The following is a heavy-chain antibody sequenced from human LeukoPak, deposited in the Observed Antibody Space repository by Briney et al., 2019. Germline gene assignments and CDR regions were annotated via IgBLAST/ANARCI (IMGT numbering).Heavy chain of an antibody. CDR1: GFSSSGYA. CDR2: ISGSGAST. V-gene: IGHV3-23*01. D-gene: IGHD2-2*02. CDR3: AKGSRGYTNYYFDS. J-gene: IGHJ4*02. Sequence: GGSLRLSCASSGFSSSGYAMIWVRQAPGKGLELVSTISGSGASTFYADSVRGRFITSKDIPSNTVYLQMNSLRAEDTAVYYCAKGSRGYTNYYFDSWGQGTLVTVSS.